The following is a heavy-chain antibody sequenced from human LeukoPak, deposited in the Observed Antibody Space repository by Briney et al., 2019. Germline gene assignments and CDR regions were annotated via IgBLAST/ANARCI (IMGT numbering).Heavy chain of an antibody. CDR3: AKDRPFVVVVAATPPLFDY. V-gene: IGHV3-30*18. Sequence: PGRSLRLSCAASGFTFSSYGMHWVRQAPGKGLEWVAVISYDGSNKYYADSVKGRFTISRDNSKYTLYLQMNSLRAEDTAVYYCAKDRPFVVVVAATPPLFDYWGQGTLVTVSS. D-gene: IGHD2-15*01. J-gene: IGHJ4*02. CDR1: GFTFSSYG. CDR2: ISYDGSNK.